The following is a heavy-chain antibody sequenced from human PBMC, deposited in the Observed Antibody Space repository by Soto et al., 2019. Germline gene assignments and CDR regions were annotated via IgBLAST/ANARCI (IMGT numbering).Heavy chain of an antibody. V-gene: IGHV1-3*01. Sequence: QVQLVQSGAEVKKPGASVKVSCKASGYTFTSYAMHWVRQAPGQRLEWMGWINAGNGNTKYSKKLQGRVTITRDTSASTAYMELSSRRSEDTAVYYCARDMTSNYWAQGTLVTVS. CDR3: ARDMTSNY. D-gene: IGHD2-21*02. J-gene: IGHJ4*02. CDR1: GYTFTSYA. CDR2: INAGNGNT.